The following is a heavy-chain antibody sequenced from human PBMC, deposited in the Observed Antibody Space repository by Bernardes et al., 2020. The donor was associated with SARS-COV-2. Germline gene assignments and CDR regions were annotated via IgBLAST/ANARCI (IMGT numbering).Heavy chain of an antibody. J-gene: IGHJ6*02. CDR1: GGSISSSSYY. D-gene: IGHD6-19*01. Sequence: SETLSLTCTVSGGSISSSSYYWGWIRQPPGKGLEWIGSIYYSGSTYYNPSLKSRVTISVDTSKNQFSLKLSSVTAADTAVYYCATETVAGKRYYYYGMDVWGQGTTVTVSS. CDR3: ATETVAGKRYYYYGMDV. V-gene: IGHV4-39*02. CDR2: IYYSGST.